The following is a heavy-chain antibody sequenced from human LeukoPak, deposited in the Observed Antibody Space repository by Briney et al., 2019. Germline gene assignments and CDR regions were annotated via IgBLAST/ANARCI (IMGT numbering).Heavy chain of an antibody. J-gene: IGHJ4*02. CDR1: GYTFTGYY. V-gene: IGHV1-2*02. CDR3: LARIAAAGAFDY. Sequence: GASVKVSCKASGYTFTGYYMHWVRQAPGQGLEWMGWINPNSGGTNYAQKFQGRVTMTRDTSISTAYMELSRLRSDDTAVYYCLARIAAAGAFDYWGQGTLVTVSS. CDR2: INPNSGGT. D-gene: IGHD6-13*01.